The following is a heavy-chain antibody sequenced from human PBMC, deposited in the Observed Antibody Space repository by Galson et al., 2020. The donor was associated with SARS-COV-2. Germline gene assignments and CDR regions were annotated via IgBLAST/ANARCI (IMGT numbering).Heavy chain of an antibody. CDR1: GGSISSSNYY. CDR2: IYYSGST. D-gene: IGHD1-26*01. J-gene: IGHJ4*02. Sequence: SETLSLTCTVSGGSISSSNYYWGWIRQPPGKGLEWIGSIYYSGSTYYNPSLKSRVTISVDTSKNQFSLKLSSVTAADTAVYYCARDLGSGGRSGSSFDYWGQGTLVTVSS. V-gene: IGHV4-39*07. CDR3: ARDLGSGGRSGSSFDY.